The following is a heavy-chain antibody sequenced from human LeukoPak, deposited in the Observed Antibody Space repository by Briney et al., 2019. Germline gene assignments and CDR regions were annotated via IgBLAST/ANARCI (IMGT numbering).Heavy chain of an antibody. J-gene: IGHJ3*02. CDR2: ISRSGGNT. D-gene: IGHD3-22*01. CDR3: ARFPHYYADSDGLDAFDI. Sequence: GGSLRLSCAASGFTFSSYAMSWVRQAPGKGLEWASTISRSGGNTYYTDSVKGRFTISRDNSKNSLYLQMNNLRAEDTAVYYCARFPHYYADSDGLDAFDIWGQGTMVTVSS. V-gene: IGHV3-23*01. CDR1: GFTFSSYA.